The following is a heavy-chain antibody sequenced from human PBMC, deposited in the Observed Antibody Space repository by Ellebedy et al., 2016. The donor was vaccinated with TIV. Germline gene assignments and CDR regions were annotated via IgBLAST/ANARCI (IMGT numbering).Heavy chain of an antibody. Sequence: SETLSLTCTVSGVSINRSYWSWIRLPPGKGLEWIGYVSPGGSTNYSPSFESRVTISVDTSKSQFSLNLKSVTAGDPAVYYCARTFTETLGGSTTHWVLDYWGRGTLVTASS. D-gene: IGHD2/OR15-2a*01. V-gene: IGHV4-4*08. CDR3: ARTFTETLGGSTTHWVLDY. J-gene: IGHJ4*02. CDR1: GVSINRSY. CDR2: VSPGGST.